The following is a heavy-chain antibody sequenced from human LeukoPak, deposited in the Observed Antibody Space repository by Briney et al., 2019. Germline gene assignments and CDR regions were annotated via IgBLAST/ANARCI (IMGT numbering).Heavy chain of an antibody. J-gene: IGHJ3*02. CDR3: ARDIPPDSSGYYYYAFDI. D-gene: IGHD3-22*01. CDR1: GGSISSYY. Sequence: SETLSLTCTVSGGSISSYYWSWIRQPPGKGLEWIGYIYYSGSTNYNPSLMSRVTISVDTSKNQFSLKLSSVTAADTAVYYCARDIPPDSSGYYYYAFDIWGQGTMVTVSS. V-gene: IGHV4-59*01. CDR2: IYYSGST.